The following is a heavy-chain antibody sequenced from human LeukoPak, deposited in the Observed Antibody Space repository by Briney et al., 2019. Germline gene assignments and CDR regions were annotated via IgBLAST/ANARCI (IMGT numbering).Heavy chain of an antibody. CDR3: ASEQRSGGSYYKLNAFDI. V-gene: IGHV4-4*07. D-gene: IGHD1-26*01. J-gene: IGHJ3*02. CDR2: IYTSGST. Sequence: SETLSPTCTVSGGSISSYYWSWIRQPAGKGLEWIGRIYTSGSTNYNPSLMSRVTMSVDTSKNQFSLKLSSVTAADTAVYYCASEQRSGGSYYKLNAFDIWGQGTMVTVSS. CDR1: GGSISSYY.